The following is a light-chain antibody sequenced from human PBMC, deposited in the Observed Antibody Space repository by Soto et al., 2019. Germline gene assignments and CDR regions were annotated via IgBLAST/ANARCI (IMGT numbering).Light chain of an antibody. Sequence: QSALTQPASLSGSPGQSITISCTGTSSDIGAYDYVSWFQQHPGKAPKLMISEVNNRPSGVSNRFSGSKSGSTASLTISGLQAEDEADYYCTSFTSRRTMVFGGGTKVNVL. CDR2: EVN. CDR3: TSFTSRRTMV. CDR1: SSDIGAYDY. V-gene: IGLV2-14*01. J-gene: IGLJ2*01.